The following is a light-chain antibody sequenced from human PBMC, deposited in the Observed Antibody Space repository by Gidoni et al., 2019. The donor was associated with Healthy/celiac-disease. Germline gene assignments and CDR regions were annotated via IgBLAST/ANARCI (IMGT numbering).Light chain of an antibody. Sequence: EIVLTQSPGTLSLSPGERATLSCRASQSVSSSYLAWYQQKPGQAPRLLIYGASSRATGIPDRFSGSGSWTDFTRTISRLEPEDFAVYYCQQYGSSPLTFGGGTKVEIK. CDR3: QQYGSSPLT. J-gene: IGKJ4*01. CDR1: QSVSSSY. V-gene: IGKV3-20*01. CDR2: GAS.